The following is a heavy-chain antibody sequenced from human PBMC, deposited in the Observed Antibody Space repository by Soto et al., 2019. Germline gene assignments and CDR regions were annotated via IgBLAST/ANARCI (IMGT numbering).Heavy chain of an antibody. Sequence: QVQLQESGPGLVKPSQTLSLTCTVSGGSISSGGYYWSWIRQHPGKGLEWIGYIYYSGSTYYNPSLKSRVTISVDTSKNQSSLKLSSVTAADTAMYYCARDGSGYQYLDYWGQGTLATVSS. CDR3: ARDGSGYQYLDY. J-gene: IGHJ4*02. V-gene: IGHV4-31*03. CDR2: IYYSGST. CDR1: GGSISSGGYY. D-gene: IGHD3-22*01.